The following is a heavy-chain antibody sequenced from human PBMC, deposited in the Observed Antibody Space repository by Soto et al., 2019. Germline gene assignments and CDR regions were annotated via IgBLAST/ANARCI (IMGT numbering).Heavy chain of an antibody. V-gene: IGHV4-31*03. D-gene: IGHD5-12*01. CDR1: GGSISRGGYY. CDR3: ARKDSGYADYMDV. J-gene: IGHJ6*03. Sequence: QVQLQESGPGLVKPSQTLSLTCTVSGGSISRGGYYWSWIRQHPGQGLEWIGYLYYSGGTYYNPSLKTRVTIAVDTSANQFSLRLSSVTAADTAVYYCARKDSGYADYMDVWGKGTTVTVSS. CDR2: LYYSGGT.